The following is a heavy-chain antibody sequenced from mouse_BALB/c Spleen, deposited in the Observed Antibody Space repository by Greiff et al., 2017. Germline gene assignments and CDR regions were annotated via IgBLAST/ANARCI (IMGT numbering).Heavy chain of an antibody. J-gene: IGHJ4*01. V-gene: IGHV1-14*01. D-gene: IGHD1-2*01. CDR3: AITTANPYYYAMDY. Sequence: VQLQQSGPELVKPGASVKMSCKASGYTFTSYVMHWVKQKPGQGLEWIGYINPYNDGTKYNEKFKGKATLTSDKSSSTAYMELSSLTSEDSAVYYCAITTANPYYYAMDYWGQGTSGTVSS. CDR2: INPYNDGT. CDR1: GYTFTSYV.